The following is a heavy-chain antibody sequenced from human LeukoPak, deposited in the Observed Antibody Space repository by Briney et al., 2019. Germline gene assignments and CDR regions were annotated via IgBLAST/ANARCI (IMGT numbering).Heavy chain of an antibody. CDR1: GFTISNYW. V-gene: IGHV3-7*01. D-gene: IGHD3-3*01. J-gene: IGHJ6*02. CDR2: IKQDGSEK. CDR3: ARDNFWSGYSGRYYYYYGMDV. Sequence: GGSLRLSCAASGFTISNYWMSWVRQAPGKGLEWVANIKQDGSEKYYVDSVKGRFTISRDNAKNSLYLQMNSLRAEDTAVYYCARDNFWSGYSGRYYYYYGMDVWGQGTTVTVSS.